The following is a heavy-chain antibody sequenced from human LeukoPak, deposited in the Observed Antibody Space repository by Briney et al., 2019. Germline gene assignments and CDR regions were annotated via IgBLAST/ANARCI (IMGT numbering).Heavy chain of an antibody. CDR1: GYTFTGYY. D-gene: IGHD3-3*01. CDR2: LNPNSGGT. CDR3: ARGRVTIFGVVTLRGEFDP. J-gene: IGHJ5*02. Sequence: ASVKVSCKASGYTFTGYYMRWVRQAPGQGLEWMGWLNPNSGGTNYAQKFQGRVTMTRVTSISTAYMEPSRLRSDDTAVYYCARGRVTIFGVVTLRGEFDPWGQGTLVTVSS. V-gene: IGHV1-2*02.